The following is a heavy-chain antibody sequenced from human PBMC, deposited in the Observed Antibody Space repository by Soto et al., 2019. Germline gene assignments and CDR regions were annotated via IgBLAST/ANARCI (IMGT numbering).Heavy chain of an antibody. CDR3: AKRELEEH. D-gene: IGHD1-26*01. CDR2: ISDSGART. V-gene: IGHV3-23*01. Sequence: VHLLESGGALVQPWGSLRLSCVASGFTFRSYHMSWVRQAPGKGLEWVSGISDSGARTDYADSVKGRFTVSRDNSKNTLYLQMNALRSEDTAIYFCAKRELEEHWGQGTLVTVSS. J-gene: IGHJ4*02. CDR1: GFTFRSYH.